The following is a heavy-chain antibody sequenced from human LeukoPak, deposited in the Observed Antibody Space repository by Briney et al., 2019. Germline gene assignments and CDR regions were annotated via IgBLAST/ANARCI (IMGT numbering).Heavy chain of an antibody. CDR2: IYYSGST. D-gene: IGHD6-6*01. CDR1: GSSISSYY. Sequence: PSETLSLTCTVSGSSISSYYWSWIRQPPGKGLGWIGYIYYSGSTNYNPSLKSRVTISVDTSKNQFSLKLSSVTAADTAVYYCAREKAEEYSSSGGYDYWGQGTLVTVSS. CDR3: AREKAEEYSSSGGYDY. J-gene: IGHJ4*02. V-gene: IGHV4-59*01.